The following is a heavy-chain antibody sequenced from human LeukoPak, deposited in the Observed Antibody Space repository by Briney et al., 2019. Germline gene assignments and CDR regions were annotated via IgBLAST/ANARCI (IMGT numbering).Heavy chain of an antibody. V-gene: IGHV3-21*01. CDR1: GFTFASYS. D-gene: IGHD3-10*01. Sequence: GGSLRLSCAASGFTFASYSMNWVRQAPGKGLEWVSSISLSSTYIFYADSVRGRFTISRDNAKNSLYLQMNSLRAEDTAVYYCARDHEEGNYGMDVWGQGTPVTVSS. CDR3: ARDHEEGNYGMDV. CDR2: ISLSSTYI. J-gene: IGHJ6*02.